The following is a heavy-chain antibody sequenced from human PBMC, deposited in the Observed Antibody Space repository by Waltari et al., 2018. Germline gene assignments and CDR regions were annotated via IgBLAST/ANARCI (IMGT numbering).Heavy chain of an antibody. V-gene: IGHV3-21*01. CDR1: GFTFSSDS. CDR2: ISSSSSYI. D-gene: IGHD6-25*01. CDR3: ARESSRSDDS. Sequence: EVQLVESGGGLVKPGGSLRLSCAASGFTFSSDSMHWVRQAPGKGLEWVSSISSSSSYIYYADSVKGRFTISRDNAKNSLYLQMNSLRAEDTAVYYCARESSRSDDSWGQGTLVTVSS. J-gene: IGHJ5*01.